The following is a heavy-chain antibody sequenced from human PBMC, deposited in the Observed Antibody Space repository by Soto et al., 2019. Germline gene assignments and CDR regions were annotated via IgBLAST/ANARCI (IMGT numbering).Heavy chain of an antibody. J-gene: IGHJ5*01. CDR3: AKDLSRWPHYAFDS. V-gene: IGHV3-23*01. CDR2: IRTNGDTA. Sequence: EVQLLESGGGLLQPGGSLRLSCAASGFTFSNYGMNWVRQAPGKGLEWVSGIRTNGDTANYADSVKGRFTISRDNSKNALYMQMNGLRPEDTAVYYCAKDLSRWPHYAFDSWGQGTLVTVSS. D-gene: IGHD4-17*01. CDR1: GFTFSNYG.